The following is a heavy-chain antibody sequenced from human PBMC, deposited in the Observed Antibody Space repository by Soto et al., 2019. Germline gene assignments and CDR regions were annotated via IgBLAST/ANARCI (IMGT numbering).Heavy chain of an antibody. CDR3: ARLHPNYDFWSGPYYFDY. CDR2: IYYSGST. CDR1: GGSISSYY. J-gene: IGHJ4*02. D-gene: IGHD3-3*01. V-gene: IGHV4-59*01. Sequence: PSETLSLTCTVSGGSISSYYWSWIRQPPGKGLEWIGYIYYSGSTNYNPSLKSRVTISVDTSKNQFSLKLSSVTAADTAVYYCARLHPNYDFWSGPYYFDYWGQGTLVTVSS.